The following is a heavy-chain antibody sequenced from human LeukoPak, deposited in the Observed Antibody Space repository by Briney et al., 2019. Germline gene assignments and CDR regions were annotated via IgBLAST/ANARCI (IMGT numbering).Heavy chain of an antibody. D-gene: IGHD4-23*01. J-gene: IGHJ3*01. V-gene: IGHV4-59*08. CDR1: GGSISNYY. CDR3: ARSPYYGSNSRGAFDV. CDR2: ISYSGSP. Sequence: SETLSLTCTVSGGSISNYYWSWIRQPPGKRLEWIGYISYSGSPTYNPSLKSRVSISMDTSKNQFSLELTSVTAAGTALYFCARSPYYGSNSRGAFDVWGQGTLVPVSS.